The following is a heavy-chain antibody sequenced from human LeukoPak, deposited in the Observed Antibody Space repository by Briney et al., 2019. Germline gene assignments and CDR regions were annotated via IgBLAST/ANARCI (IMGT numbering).Heavy chain of an antibody. CDR3: ARDENFGTGSTH. D-gene: IGHD3/OR15-3a*01. Sequence: SVKVSCKASGGTFSGYAFSWVRQALGQGLEWMGGILPIFGTTPYAQNCQGRVTVSADESTSTVYLALTNLTFEDTAIYYCARDENFGTGSTHWGQGIPVTVAS. CDR2: ILPIFGTT. J-gene: IGHJ4*02. V-gene: IGHV1-69*13. CDR1: GGTFSGYA.